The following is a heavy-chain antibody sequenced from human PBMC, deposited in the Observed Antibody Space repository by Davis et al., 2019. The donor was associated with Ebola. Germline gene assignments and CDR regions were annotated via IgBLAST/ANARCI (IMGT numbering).Heavy chain of an antibody. CDR1: GFTFSSYG. CDR2: IWYDGSNK. J-gene: IGHJ4*02. CDR3: AKTPGRWEINEY. D-gene: IGHD1-26*01. V-gene: IGHV3-30*02. Sequence: GESLKISCAASGFTFSSYGMHWVRQAPGKGLEWVAVIWYDGSNKYYADSVKGRFTISRDTSKNTLYLQMDSLRAEDSAVYYCAKTPGRWEINEYWGQGTLVTVSS.